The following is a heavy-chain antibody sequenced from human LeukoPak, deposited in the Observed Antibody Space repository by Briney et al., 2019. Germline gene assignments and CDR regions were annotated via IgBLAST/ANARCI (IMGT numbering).Heavy chain of an antibody. CDR2: INHSGST. J-gene: IGHJ5*02. D-gene: IGHD2-2*01. CDR3: ARGGYCSSTSCFIKNRTQNWFDP. Sequence: SETLSLTCAVYGGSFSGYYRSWIRQPPGKGLEWIGEINHSGSTNYNPSLKSRVTISVDTSKNQFSLKLSSVTAADTAVYYCARGGYCSSTSCFIKNRTQNWFDPWGQGTLVTVSS. V-gene: IGHV4-34*01. CDR1: GGSFSGYY.